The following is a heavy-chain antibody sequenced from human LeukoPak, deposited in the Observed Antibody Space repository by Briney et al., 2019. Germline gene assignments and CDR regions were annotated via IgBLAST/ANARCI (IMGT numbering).Heavy chain of an antibody. CDR3: ARDGCSSTSCYTELFDY. J-gene: IGHJ4*02. Sequence: GASVKVSCKISGNTFTGYYFHWVRQAPGRGLEWMGWVNPSTGATNYAPKFQGRITMTTDRSINTAYMELRGLRFDDTAVYYCARDGCSSTSCYTELFDYWGRGTLVTVSS. CDR1: GNTFTGYY. CDR2: VNPSTGAT. V-gene: IGHV1-2*02. D-gene: IGHD2-2*02.